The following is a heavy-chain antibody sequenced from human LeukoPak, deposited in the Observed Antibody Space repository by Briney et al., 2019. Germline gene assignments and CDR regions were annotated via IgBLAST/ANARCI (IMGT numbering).Heavy chain of an antibody. CDR2: IKQDGSEK. D-gene: IGHD2-15*01. CDR3: ASEARTRCSGGSCYSDY. Sequence: GGSLRLSCAASGFTFSSYWMSWVRQAPGKGLEWVANIKQDGSEKYYVDSVEGRFTISRDNAKNLLYLQMNSLRAEDTAVYYCASEARTRCSGGSCYSDYWGQGTLVTVSS. V-gene: IGHV3-7*03. J-gene: IGHJ4*02. CDR1: GFTFSSYW.